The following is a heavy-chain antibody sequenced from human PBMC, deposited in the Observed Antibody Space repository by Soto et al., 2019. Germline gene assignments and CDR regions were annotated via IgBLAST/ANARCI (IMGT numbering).Heavy chain of an antibody. V-gene: IGHV3-30*18. D-gene: IGHD3-10*01. J-gene: IGHJ4*02. CDR3: AKWGSYYYGSIDY. CDR2: ISYDGSNK. CDR1: GFTFSSYG. Sequence: PGGSLRLSCAASGFTFSSYGMHWVRQAPGKGLEWVAVISYDGSNKYYADSVKGRFTISRDNSKNTLYLQMNSLRAEDTAVYYCAKWGSYYYGSIDYWGQGTLVTVS.